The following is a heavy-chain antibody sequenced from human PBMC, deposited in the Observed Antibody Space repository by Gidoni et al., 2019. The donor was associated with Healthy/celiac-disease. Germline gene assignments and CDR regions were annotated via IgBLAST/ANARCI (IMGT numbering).Heavy chain of an antibody. V-gene: IGHV3-23*01. J-gene: IGHJ6*03. CDR3: AKPTRGKGYEGYYYYMDV. CDR2: ISGSGGST. Sequence: EVQLLESGGGLVQPGGSLRLSCAASGFTFSSYAMSWVRQAPGKGLEWVSAISGSGGSTYYADSVKGRFTISRDNSKNTLYLQMNSLRAEDTAVYYCAKPTRGKGYEGYYYYMDVWGKGTTVTVSS. CDR1: GFTFSSYA. D-gene: IGHD5-12*01.